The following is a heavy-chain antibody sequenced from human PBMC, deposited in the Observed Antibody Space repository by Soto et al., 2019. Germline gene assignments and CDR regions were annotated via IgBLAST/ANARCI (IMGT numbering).Heavy chain of an antibody. Sequence: GGSLRLSCAASGFTFSSYWMSWVRQAPGKGLEWVANIKQDGSEKYYVDSVKGRFTISRDNAKNSLYLQMNSLRAEDTAVYYCASSGKVGLYDYVWGSYQGWFDPWGQGTLVTVSS. D-gene: IGHD3-16*01. J-gene: IGHJ5*02. CDR2: IKQDGSEK. CDR1: GFTFSSYW. CDR3: ASSGKVGLYDYVWGSYQGWFDP. V-gene: IGHV3-7*03.